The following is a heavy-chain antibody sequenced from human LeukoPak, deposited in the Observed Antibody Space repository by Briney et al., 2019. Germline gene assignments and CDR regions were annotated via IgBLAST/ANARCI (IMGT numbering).Heavy chain of an antibody. J-gene: IGHJ4*02. CDR2: IYYSGST. V-gene: IGHV4-39*07. D-gene: IGHD2-2*02. Sequence: SETLSLTCTVSGGSISSSSYYWGWIRQPPGKGLEWIGSIYYSGSTYYNPSLKSRVTISLDTSKSQFSLKLRSVTAADTAVYYCARGAYQVLYPTHDYWGQGTLVTVSS. CDR1: GGSISSSSYY. CDR3: ARGAYQVLYPTHDY.